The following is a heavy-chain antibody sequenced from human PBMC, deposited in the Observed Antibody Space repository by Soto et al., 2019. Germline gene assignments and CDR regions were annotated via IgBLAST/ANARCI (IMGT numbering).Heavy chain of an antibody. D-gene: IGHD3-3*01. CDR2: IWYDGSNK. CDR3: ASSYYDFWSGYSDYGMDV. J-gene: IGHJ6*02. V-gene: IGHV3-33*01. Sequence: HPGGSLRLSCAASGFTFSSYGMHWVRQAPGKGLEWVAVIWYDGSNKYYADSVKGRFTISRDNSKNTLYLQMNSLRAEDTAVYYCASSYYDFWSGYSDYGMDVWGQGTTVTVSS. CDR1: GFTFSSYG.